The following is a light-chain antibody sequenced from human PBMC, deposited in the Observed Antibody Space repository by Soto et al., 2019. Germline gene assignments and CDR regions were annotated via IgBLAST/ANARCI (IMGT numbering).Light chain of an antibody. V-gene: IGKV1-5*03. CDR2: ETS. CDR3: QSYNDYCST. Sequence: DIQLTQSPSTLSASVGDRVTITCRASQTISSWLAWYQQKPGKAPNLLIYETSNLESGVPPRFRGPGSGTEFTLTISSLQPDDFATYYCQSYNDYCSTLGQWTKVEIK. CDR1: QTISSW. J-gene: IGKJ1*01.